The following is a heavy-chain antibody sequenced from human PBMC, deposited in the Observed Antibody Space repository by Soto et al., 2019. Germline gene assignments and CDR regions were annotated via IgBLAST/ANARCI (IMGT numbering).Heavy chain of an antibody. V-gene: IGHV3-13*01. CDR3: ARDSGYDLTQPWMGV. J-gene: IGHJ6*02. D-gene: IGHD5-12*01. CDR1: GFTFNNYD. CDR2: IGAAGDT. Sequence: SGGSLRLSCAASGFTFNNYDMHWVRQATGKGLEWVAVIGAAGDTHYPGSVKGRFTISRENGKNSVYLQMNSLRAGDTAIYYCARDSGYDLTQPWMGVWGQGTTVTVSS.